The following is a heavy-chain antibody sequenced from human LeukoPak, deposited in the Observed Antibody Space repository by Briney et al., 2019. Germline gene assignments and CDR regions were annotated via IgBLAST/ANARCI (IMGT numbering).Heavy chain of an antibody. V-gene: IGHV4-59*01. D-gene: IGHD3-3*01. CDR1: GGSISSYY. CDR3: ARSDFWSGYFHWFDP. CDR2: IYYSGST. Sequence: SETLSLTCTVSGGSISSYYWSWIRQPPGKGLEWIGYIYYSGSTNYNPSLKSRVTISVDTSKNQFSLKLSSVTAADTAVYYCARSDFWSGYFHWFDPWGQGTQVTVSS. J-gene: IGHJ5*02.